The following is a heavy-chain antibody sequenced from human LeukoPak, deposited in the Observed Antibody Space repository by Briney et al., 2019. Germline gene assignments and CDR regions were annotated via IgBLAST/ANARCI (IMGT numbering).Heavy chain of an antibody. Sequence: GGSLRLSCAASDFTFSNYDMTWVRQAPGKGLEWVSSFRASDATTYYADSVKGRFTISRDNSKSTLFLQMNSLSAEDAAIYYCAKSLIAALGTGAFDIWGQGTMASVSS. CDR3: AKSLIAALGTGAFDI. CDR1: DFTFSNYD. D-gene: IGHD6-13*01. J-gene: IGHJ3*02. V-gene: IGHV3-23*01. CDR2: FRASDATT.